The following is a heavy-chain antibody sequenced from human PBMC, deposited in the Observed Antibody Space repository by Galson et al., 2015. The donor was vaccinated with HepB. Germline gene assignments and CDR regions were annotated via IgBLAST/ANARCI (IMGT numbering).Heavy chain of an antibody. V-gene: IGHV3-30*18. J-gene: IGHJ6*03. CDR3: AKVPVARTFYYYMKV. D-gene: IGHD6-19*01. CDR2: ISYDGSNK. CDR1: GFTFSDYG. Sequence: SLRLSCAASGFTFSDYGMHWVRQAPGKGLEWVALISYDGSNKYYADSVKGRFTISRDNSKNTLYLQMNSLRAEDTAIYHCAKVPVARTFYYYMKVWGKGTTVTVSS.